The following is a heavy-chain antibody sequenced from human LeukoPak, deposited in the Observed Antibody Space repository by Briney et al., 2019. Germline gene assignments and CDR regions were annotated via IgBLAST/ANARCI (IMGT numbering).Heavy chain of an antibody. Sequence: GSLRLSCAASGFTFSSYWMSWVRQAPGKGLEWIGEINHSGSTNYNPSLKSRVTISVDTSKNQFSLKLSSVTAADTAVYYCARVSCSSTSCYGKTIDYWGQGTLVTVSS. V-gene: IGHV4-34*01. CDR2: INHSGST. D-gene: IGHD2-2*01. J-gene: IGHJ4*02. CDR1: GFTFSSYW. CDR3: ARVSCSSTSCYGKTIDY.